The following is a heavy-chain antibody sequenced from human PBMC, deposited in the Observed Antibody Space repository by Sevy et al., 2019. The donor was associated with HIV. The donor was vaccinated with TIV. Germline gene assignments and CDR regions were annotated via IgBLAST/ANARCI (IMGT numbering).Heavy chain of an antibody. V-gene: IGHV1-69*06. CDR3: ARAARVLRYFDL. D-gene: IGHD3-9*01. CDR1: GGTFSSYA. J-gene: IGHJ4*02. Sequence: ASVKVSCKASGGTFSSYAISWVRQAPGQGLEGMGGIIPIFGTANYAQKFQGRVTITADKSTSTAYMELSSLRSEDTAVYYCARAARVLRYFDLWGQGTLVTVSS. CDR2: IIPIFGTA.